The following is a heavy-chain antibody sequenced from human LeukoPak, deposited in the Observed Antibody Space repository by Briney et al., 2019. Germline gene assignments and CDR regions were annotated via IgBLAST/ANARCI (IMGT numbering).Heavy chain of an antibody. J-gene: IGHJ6*03. Sequence: GGSLRLSCAASGFTFSSYAMHWVRQAPGKGLEWVANIKQDGSEKYYVDSVKGRFTISRDNAKNSLFLQMNSLRAEDTAMYYCARDGSVFWSGYYYMDVWGKGTTVTVSS. D-gene: IGHD3-3*01. CDR1: GFTFSSYA. V-gene: IGHV3-7*01. CDR2: IKQDGSEK. CDR3: ARDGSVFWSGYYYMDV.